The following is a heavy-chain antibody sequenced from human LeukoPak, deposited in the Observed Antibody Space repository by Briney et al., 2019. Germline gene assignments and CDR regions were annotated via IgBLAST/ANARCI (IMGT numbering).Heavy chain of an antibody. CDR1: GGSISSYY. D-gene: IGHD2-15*01. CDR3: ARAGGYCSGGSCYSGWFDP. Sequence: SETLSLTXTVSGGSISSYYWSWIRQPAGKGLEWIGRIYTSGSTNYNPSLKSRVTMSVDTSKNQFSLKLSSVTAADTAVYYCARAGGYCSGGSCYSGWFDPWGQGTLVTVSS. V-gene: IGHV4-4*07. CDR2: IYTSGST. J-gene: IGHJ5*02.